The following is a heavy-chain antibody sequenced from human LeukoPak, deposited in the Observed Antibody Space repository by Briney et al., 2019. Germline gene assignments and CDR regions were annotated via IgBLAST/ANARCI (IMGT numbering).Heavy chain of an antibody. Sequence: APVKVSCKASGYNFPKYAISWVRQAPGQGLEWMGWINAVNGNTKYSQKFQGRVTITRDTSASTAYMELTSLTSADTAVYFCARGPRAAADDYWGQGTLVTVSS. CDR1: GYNFPKYA. D-gene: IGHD6-13*01. CDR2: INAVNGNT. CDR3: ARGPRAAADDY. V-gene: IGHV1-3*01. J-gene: IGHJ4*02.